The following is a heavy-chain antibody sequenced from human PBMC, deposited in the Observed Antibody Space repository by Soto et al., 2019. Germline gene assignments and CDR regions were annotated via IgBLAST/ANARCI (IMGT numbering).Heavy chain of an antibody. CDR2: IIPIFGTA. J-gene: IGHJ6*02. CDR3: ARDGAGYCSSTSCYTIGGYYYGMDV. Sequence: SVKVSCKASGGTFSSYAISWVRQAPGQGLEWMGGIIPIFGTANYAQKFQGRVTITADESTSTAYMELSSLRSEDTAVYYCARDGAGYCSSTSCYTIGGYYYGMDVWGQGTTVTVSS. D-gene: IGHD2-2*02. CDR1: GGTFSSYA. V-gene: IGHV1-69*13.